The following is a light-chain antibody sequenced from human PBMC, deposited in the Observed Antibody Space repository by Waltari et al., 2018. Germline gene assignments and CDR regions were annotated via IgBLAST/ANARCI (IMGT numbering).Light chain of an antibody. Sequence: EIVLTQSPGTLSLSPGERATLSCRASQSVSRTLAWYQQKTGQAPRLLIYGASTRATGIPERFRGGGSGTDFSLTLSRLEPEDFAVYYCQHYVRLPATFGQGTKVEIK. CDR3: QHYVRLPAT. J-gene: IGKJ1*01. CDR2: GAS. V-gene: IGKV3-20*01. CDR1: QSVSRT.